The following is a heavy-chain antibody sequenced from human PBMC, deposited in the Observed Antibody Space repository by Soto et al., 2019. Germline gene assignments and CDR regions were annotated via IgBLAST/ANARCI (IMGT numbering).Heavy chain of an antibody. V-gene: IGHV4-31*03. CDR3: ARFRGSGSTLDY. Sequence: PSETLSLTCTVSGGSISSGGYYWSWIRQHPGKGLEWIGYIYFSGGTYYNPSLKSRVTISVDTSKNQFSLKLSSVAAADTAVYYCARFRGSGSTLDYWGQGTLVTVSS. D-gene: IGHD3-10*01. CDR1: GGSISSGGYY. J-gene: IGHJ4*02. CDR2: IYFSGGT.